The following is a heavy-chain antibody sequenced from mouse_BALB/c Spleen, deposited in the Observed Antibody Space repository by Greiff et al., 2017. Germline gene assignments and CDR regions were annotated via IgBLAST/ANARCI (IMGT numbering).Heavy chain of an antibody. CDR2: INPGSGGT. D-gene: IGHD1-2*01. CDR1: GYAFTNYL. Sequence: QVQLQQSGAELVRPGTSVKVSCKASGYAFTNYLIEWVKQRPGQGLEWIGVINPGSGGTNYNEKFKGKATLTADKSSSTAYMQLSSLTSDDSAVYFCARYGYGTSYWYFDVWGAGTTVTVSS. V-gene: IGHV1-54*01. CDR3: ARYGYGTSYWYFDV. J-gene: IGHJ1*01.